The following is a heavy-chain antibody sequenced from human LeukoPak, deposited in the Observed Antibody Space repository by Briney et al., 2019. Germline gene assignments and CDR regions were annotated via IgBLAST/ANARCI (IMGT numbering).Heavy chain of an antibody. CDR2: INPNSGGT. Sequence: ASVKVSCKASGYTFTAYYMHWVRQAPGQGLEWMGWINPNSGGTNYAQKFQGRVTMTRDTSISTAYMELSRLRSDDTAVYYCARGLWFGELFDYWGQGTLVTVSS. CDR1: GYTFTAYY. CDR3: ARGLWFGELFDY. D-gene: IGHD3-10*01. J-gene: IGHJ4*02. V-gene: IGHV1-2*02.